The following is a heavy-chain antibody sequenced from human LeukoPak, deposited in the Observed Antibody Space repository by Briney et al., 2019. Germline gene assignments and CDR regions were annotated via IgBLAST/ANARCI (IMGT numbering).Heavy chain of an antibody. CDR1: GFTLSSYE. D-gene: IGHD3-22*01. Sequence: GGSLRLSCTASGFTLSSYEMTWIRQAPGKGLEWVSSIDYSGDTTYYADSVKGRFTISRDNAKNSLYLQMNSLRAEDTAVYYCARDGSESSGYYYALWGQGTLVTVSS. CDR2: IDYSGDTT. V-gene: IGHV3-23*01. CDR3: ARDGSESSGYYYAL. J-gene: IGHJ4*02.